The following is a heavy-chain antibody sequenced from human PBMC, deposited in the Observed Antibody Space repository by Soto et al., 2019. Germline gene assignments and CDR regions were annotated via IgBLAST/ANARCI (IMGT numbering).Heavy chain of an antibody. CDR1: SDSISSYY. CDR2: TDYSGNT. J-gene: IGHJ4*02. CDR3: ARAVGDPLYYLDY. V-gene: IGHV4-59*08. Sequence: PSXTLSLTCTVSSDSISSYYWICIRQSPCKGLEWIGYTDYSGNTNYNPSLKSRVTISGDTSKNQFSLRLSSVTAADPAVYYCARAVGDPLYYLDYWGQGTLVTVSS. D-gene: IGHD6-19*01.